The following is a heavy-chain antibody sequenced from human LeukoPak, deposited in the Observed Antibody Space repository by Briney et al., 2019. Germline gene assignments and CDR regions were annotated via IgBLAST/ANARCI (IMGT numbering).Heavy chain of an antibody. Sequence: ASVKVSCKASGYTFTGYYIHWLRQAPGQGLEWMGWINPNSGGTNYAQKFQGRVTMTRDTSISTAYMELSRLRSGDTAVYYCARDQGGFDPWGQGTLVTVSS. V-gene: IGHV1-2*02. CDR1: GYTFTGYY. J-gene: IGHJ5*02. D-gene: IGHD1-26*01. CDR2: INPNSGGT. CDR3: ARDQGGFDP.